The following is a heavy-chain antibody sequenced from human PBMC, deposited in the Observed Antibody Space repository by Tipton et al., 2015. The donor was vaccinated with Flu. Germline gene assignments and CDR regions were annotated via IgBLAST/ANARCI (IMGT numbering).Heavy chain of an antibody. CDR3: ASIYRLDGSDM. Sequence: SLRLSGAASGFSLTDSAIYWVRQASGKGLEWVARIRGKAKNDATAYAVSVKGRFTISRDDLRNMAYLRMNSLKTEDTAVYYCASIYRLDGSDMWGQGTTVTVSS. CDR1: GFSLTDSA. D-gene: IGHD5-24*01. V-gene: IGHV3-73*01. J-gene: IGHJ6*02. CDR2: IRGKAKNDAT.